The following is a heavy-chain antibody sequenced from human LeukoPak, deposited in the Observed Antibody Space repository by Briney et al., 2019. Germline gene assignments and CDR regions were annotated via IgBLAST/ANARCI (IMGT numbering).Heavy chain of an antibody. CDR3: AREEDSTVSMDV. J-gene: IGHJ6*02. V-gene: IGHV1-2*04. CDR1: GYRFTAFY. CDR2: INPNSGGT. D-gene: IGHD6-6*01. Sequence: GASVKVSCKASGYRFTAFYMHWVRQAPGQGLEWMGWINPNSGGTNYAQKFQGWVTMTRDTSISTAYMELSRLRSDDTAVYYCAREEDSTVSMDVWGQGTTVTVSS.